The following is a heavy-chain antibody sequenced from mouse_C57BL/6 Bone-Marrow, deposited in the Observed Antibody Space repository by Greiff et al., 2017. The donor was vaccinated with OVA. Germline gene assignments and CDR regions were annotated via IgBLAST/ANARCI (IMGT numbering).Heavy chain of an antibody. Sequence: DVKLQESGAELVRPGASVKLSCTASGFNIKDDYMHWVKQRPEQGLEWIGWIDPENGDTEYASKFQGKATITADTSSNTAYLQLSSLTSEDTAVYYCMDYSNPQWFAYWGQGTLVTVSA. V-gene: IGHV14-4*01. D-gene: IGHD2-5*01. CDR2: IDPENGDT. CDR3: MDYSNPQWFAY. J-gene: IGHJ3*01. CDR1: GFNIKDDY.